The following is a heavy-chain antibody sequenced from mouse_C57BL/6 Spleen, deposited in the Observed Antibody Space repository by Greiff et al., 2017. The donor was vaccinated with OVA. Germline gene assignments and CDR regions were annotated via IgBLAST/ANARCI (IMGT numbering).Heavy chain of an antibody. V-gene: IGHV1-82*01. D-gene: IGHD4-1*02. CDR2: IYPGDGDT. CDR3: ARYTNWDGAYYYAMDY. Sequence: QVQLQQSGPELVKPGASVKISCKASGYAFSSSWMNWVKQRPGKGLEWIGRIYPGDGDTNYNGKFKGKATLTADKSSSTAYMQLSSLTSEDSAVYFCARYTNWDGAYYYAMDYWGQGTSVTVSS. CDR1: GYAFSSSW. J-gene: IGHJ4*01.